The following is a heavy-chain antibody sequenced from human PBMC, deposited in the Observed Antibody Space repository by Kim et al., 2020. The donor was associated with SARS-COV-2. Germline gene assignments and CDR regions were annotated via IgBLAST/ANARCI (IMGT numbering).Heavy chain of an antibody. D-gene: IGHD1-26*01. J-gene: IGHJ4*02. Sequence: YSPSFQGQVTSSVDKSINTAYLQWSSLKASDTAMFFCARHGGYSDSAFDYWGQGTLVSVSS. V-gene: IGHV5-51*01. CDR3: ARHGGYSDSAFDY.